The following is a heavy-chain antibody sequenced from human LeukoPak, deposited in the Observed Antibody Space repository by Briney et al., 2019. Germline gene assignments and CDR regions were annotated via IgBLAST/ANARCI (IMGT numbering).Heavy chain of an antibody. CDR1: GFTFDDYG. CDR2: IGSSVSTR. J-gene: IGHJ4*02. Sequence: GGSLRLSCAASGFTFDDYGMNWVRRAPGKGLEWVSYIGSSVSTRYYADSVKGRFTISRDNGKHSLYLQMNSLRAEDTAVYYCAREGSDFWSGYSKGYFDYWGQGTLVTVSS. CDR3: AREGSDFWSGYSKGYFDY. D-gene: IGHD3-3*01. V-gene: IGHV3-48*01.